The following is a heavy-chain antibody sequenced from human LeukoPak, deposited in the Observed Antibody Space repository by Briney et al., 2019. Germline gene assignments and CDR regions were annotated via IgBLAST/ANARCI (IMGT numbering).Heavy chain of an antibody. J-gene: IGHJ4*02. CDR2: ISAYNGNT. D-gene: IGHD6-13*01. CDR1: GGTFSSYG. V-gene: IGHV1-18*01. Sequence: ASVTVSCKASGGTFSSYGISWVRQAPGQGLEWMGWISAYNGNTNYAQKLQGRVTMTTDTSTSTAYMELRSLRSDDTAVYYCARAVAAADIDYWGQGTLVTVSS. CDR3: ARAVAAADIDY.